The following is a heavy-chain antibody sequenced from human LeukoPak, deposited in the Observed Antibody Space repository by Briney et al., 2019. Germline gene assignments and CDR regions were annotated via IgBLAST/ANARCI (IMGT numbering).Heavy chain of an antibody. J-gene: IGHJ3*01. V-gene: IGHV3-7*03. CDR3: ARSSYSSSSSV. D-gene: IGHD6-6*01. CDR2: INSDGSEG. CDR1: GFTFSGFW. Sequence: GGSLRLSCAVSGFTFSGFWMSWSRKAPGKGLEWVASINSDGSEGYYADVVKGRFTISRDNAKNSLYLQINSLRAEDTAVYYCARSSYSSSSSVWGQGTMVTVSS.